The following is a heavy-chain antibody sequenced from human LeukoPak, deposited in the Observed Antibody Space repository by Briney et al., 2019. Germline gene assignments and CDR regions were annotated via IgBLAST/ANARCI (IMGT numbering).Heavy chain of an antibody. CDR3: ARGSVATARDWFDP. CDR2: INHSGST. CDR1: GGSFSGYY. D-gene: IGHD5-12*01. Sequence: NTSETLSLTCAVYGGSFSGYYWYWIRQPPGKGLEWIGEINHSGSTNYNPSLKSRVTISVDTSKKQFSLKLRSVTAADTAVYYCARGSVATARDWFDPWGQGTLVTVSS. V-gene: IGHV4-34*01. J-gene: IGHJ5*02.